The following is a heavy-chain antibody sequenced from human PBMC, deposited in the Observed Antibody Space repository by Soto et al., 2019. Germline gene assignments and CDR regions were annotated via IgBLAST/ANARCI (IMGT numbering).Heavy chain of an antibody. CDR3: AEERLGRGFDY. CDR1: GFTFSNYA. J-gene: IGHJ4*02. D-gene: IGHD3-10*01. V-gene: IGHV3-23*01. CDR2: VNNGGGGT. Sequence: VLLLDSGGGLVQPGGSLRLSCAASGFTFSNYAMTWVRQAPGKGPEWISTVNNGGGGTYYADSVKGRFTISRDNSKNTLHLKVSSGRADETVFYYGAEERLGRGFDYWGQGILVTVSS.